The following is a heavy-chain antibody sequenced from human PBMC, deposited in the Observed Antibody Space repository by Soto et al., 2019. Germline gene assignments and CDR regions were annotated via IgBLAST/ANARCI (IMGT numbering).Heavy chain of an antibody. CDR2: IYYSGST. V-gene: IGHV4-59*08. D-gene: IGHD5-18*01. Sequence: ETLSLTCTVSGGSISSYYWSWIRQPPGKGLEWIGYIYYSGSTNYNPSLKSRVTISVDTSKNQFSLKLSSVTAADTAVYYCARLNDSGYSYDYFDYWGQGTLVTVSS. CDR3: ARLNDSGYSYDYFDY. CDR1: GGSISSYY. J-gene: IGHJ4*02.